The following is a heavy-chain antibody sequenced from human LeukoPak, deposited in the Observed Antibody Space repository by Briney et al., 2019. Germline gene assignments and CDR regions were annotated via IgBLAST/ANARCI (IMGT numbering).Heavy chain of an antibody. V-gene: IGHV3-23*01. CDR1: GFTFSSSA. CDR3: AKKSPYGGADY. Sequence: PGESLRLSCGASGFTFSSSAMSWVRQAPGKGLEWVSAISGNGASTYYADSVKGRFTISRDNSKNTLYLQINSLRAEDTAVYYCAKKSPYGGADYWGQGTLVTVSS. D-gene: IGHD4/OR15-4a*01. J-gene: IGHJ4*02. CDR2: ISGNGAST.